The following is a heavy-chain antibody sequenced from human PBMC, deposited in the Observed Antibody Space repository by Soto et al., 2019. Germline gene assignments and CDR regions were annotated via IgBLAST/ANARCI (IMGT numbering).Heavy chain of an antibody. Sequence: GGSLRLSCAASGFTFSSYGMHWVRQAPGKGLEWVAVISYDGSNKYYADSVKGRFTISRDNSKNTLYLQMNSLRAEDTAVYYCAKNLRWGGNSGGCFDYWGQGPLVTVSS. CDR3: AKNLRWGGNSGGCFDY. CDR1: GFTFSSYG. CDR2: ISYDGSNK. J-gene: IGHJ4*02. V-gene: IGHV3-30*18. D-gene: IGHD2-21*02.